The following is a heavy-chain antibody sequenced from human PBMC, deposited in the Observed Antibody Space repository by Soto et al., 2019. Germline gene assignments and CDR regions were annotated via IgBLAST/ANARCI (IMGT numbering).Heavy chain of an antibody. CDR3: ARVQYYDSSGSFPHWFDP. CDR1: GGTFSSYA. Sequence: ASVKVSCQASGGTFSSYAISWVRQAKGQGLEWMGGIIPIFGTANYAQKFQGRVTITADESTSTAYMELSSLRSEDTAVYYCARVQYYDSSGSFPHWFDPWGQGTLVTVSS. V-gene: IGHV1-69*13. D-gene: IGHD3-22*01. CDR2: IIPIFGTA. J-gene: IGHJ5*02.